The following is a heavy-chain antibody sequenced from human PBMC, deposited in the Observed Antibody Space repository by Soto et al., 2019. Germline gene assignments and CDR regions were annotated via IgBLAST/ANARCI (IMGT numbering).Heavy chain of an antibody. D-gene: IGHD2-2*01. CDR2: IYYTGTT. J-gene: IGHJ4*02. CDR3: ARDSTAFVFDY. CDR1: GGSVRSGSFY. V-gene: IGHV4-61*03. Sequence: QVQLQESGPGRVKPSETLSLTCTVSGGSVRSGSFYWSWIRQAPGKGLEWIGYIYYTGTTSYNPSLKRRVAISMDLSRNHFALNLTSVTAADTAIYYCARDSTAFVFDYWGQGALVTVSS.